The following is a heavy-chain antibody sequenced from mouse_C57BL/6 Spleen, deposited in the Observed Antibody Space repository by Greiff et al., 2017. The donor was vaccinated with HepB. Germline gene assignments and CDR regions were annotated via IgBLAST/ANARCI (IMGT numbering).Heavy chain of an antibody. J-gene: IGHJ2*01. Sequence: VQLQQSGPELVKPGASVKISCKASGYAFSSSWMNWVKQRPGKGLEWIGRIYPGDGDTNYNGKFKGKATLTADKSSSTAYMQLSSLTSEDSAVYFCARDDSNYVDYWGQGTTLTVSS. D-gene: IGHD1-1*01. CDR2: IYPGDGDT. CDR3: ARDDSNYVDY. V-gene: IGHV1-82*01. CDR1: GYAFSSSW.